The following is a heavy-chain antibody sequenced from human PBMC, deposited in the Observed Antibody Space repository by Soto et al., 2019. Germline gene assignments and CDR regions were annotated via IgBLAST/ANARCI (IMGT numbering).Heavy chain of an antibody. CDR2: ISGSGHAT. CDR3: AKGRYFDSSGGCANY. V-gene: IGHV3-23*01. Sequence: EVKLLESGGGSVPPGASARLSCITSGFIFDNYAMSWVRQSPGRGLEWVAAISGSGHATYYTQSVRGRFTISRDKSKKTVFLQMTTLRDEDTAIYYCAKGRYFDSSGGCANYWGLGTLVTVSS. J-gene: IGHJ4*02. CDR1: GFIFDNYA. D-gene: IGHD3-22*01.